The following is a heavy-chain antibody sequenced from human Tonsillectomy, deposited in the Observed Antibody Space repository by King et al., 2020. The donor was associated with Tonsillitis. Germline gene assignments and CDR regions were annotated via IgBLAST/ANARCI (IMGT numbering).Heavy chain of an antibody. Sequence: VQLVESGGGLVKPGGSLRLSCAASGFTFSSYSMNWVRQAPGKGLQWVSSISSSNSYIYYADSVKGRFTISRDNAKNSLYLQMNSLRAEDTAVYYCARSLSEDIVVVDFAYWGQGTLVTVSS. CDR2: ISSSNSYI. J-gene: IGHJ4*02. D-gene: IGHD2-15*01. CDR3: ARSLSEDIVVVDFAY. CDR1: GFTFSSYS. V-gene: IGHV3-21*01.